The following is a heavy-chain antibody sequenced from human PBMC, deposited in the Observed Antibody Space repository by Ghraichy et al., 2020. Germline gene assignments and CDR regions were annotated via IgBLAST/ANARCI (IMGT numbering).Heavy chain of an antibody. CDR2: LKQDGSET. Sequence: LSLTCVASGFTYNNYWMSWVRQAPGKGLEWVANLKQDGSETNYAASVKGRFTVSRDNAKNSLYLQMNSPRAEDTAVYYCARIGYSSSGFDYWGRGTLVIVSS. CDR3: ARIGYSSSGFDY. J-gene: IGHJ4*02. V-gene: IGHV3-7*03. D-gene: IGHD6-6*01. CDR1: GFTYNNYW.